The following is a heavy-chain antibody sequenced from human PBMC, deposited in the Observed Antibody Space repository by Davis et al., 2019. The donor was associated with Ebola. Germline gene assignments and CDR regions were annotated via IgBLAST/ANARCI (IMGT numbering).Heavy chain of an antibody. CDR1: GDSISHYY. CDR3: SRDGNFHDSSGNVLPFDS. CDR2: VFYTGFA. D-gene: IGHD3-22*01. V-gene: IGHV4-59*01. J-gene: IGHJ4*02. Sequence: PGGSLRLSCTVSGDSISHYYWSWIRQPPGKGLEWIGYVFYTGFAHYNPSLKSRVTISVDTSKTQFSLRLTSVTAADTAVYYCSRDGNFHDSSGNVLPFDSWGQGTLVTVSS.